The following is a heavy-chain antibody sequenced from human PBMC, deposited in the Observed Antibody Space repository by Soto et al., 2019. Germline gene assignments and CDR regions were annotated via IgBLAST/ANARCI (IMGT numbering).Heavy chain of an antibody. D-gene: IGHD6-6*01. CDR1: GDSVSSNTAA. CDR2: TYYRSTWYN. V-gene: IGHV6-1*01. CDR3: TRDLSI. J-gene: IGHJ4*02. Sequence: QVQLRQSGPGLLKPSQTLSLTCDISGDSVSSNTAAWNWIRQSPSRGLESLGRTYYRSTWYNDYAVYVRSRIHINPDTSKNQFSLQMKSLTLEDTAVYCCTRDLSIWGQGTLVTVSS.